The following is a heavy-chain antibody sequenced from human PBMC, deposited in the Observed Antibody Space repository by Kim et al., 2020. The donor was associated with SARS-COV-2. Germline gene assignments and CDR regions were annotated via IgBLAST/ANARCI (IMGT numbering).Heavy chain of an antibody. V-gene: IGHV3-30-3*01. CDR2: FSYDGSNK. J-gene: IGHJ5*02. D-gene: IGHD3-10*01. CDR1: GFTFSSYA. Sequence: GGSLRLSCAASGFTFSSYAMHWVRQAPGKGLEWVAVFSYDGSNKYYADSVKGRFTISRDTSKNTLYLQMNSLRAEDTAVYYCAKGELLGRYAAGLFDPWGQGTLVTVSS. CDR3: AKGELLGRYAAGLFDP.